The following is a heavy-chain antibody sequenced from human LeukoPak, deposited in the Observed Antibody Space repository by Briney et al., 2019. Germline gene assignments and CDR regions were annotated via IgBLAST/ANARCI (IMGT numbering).Heavy chain of an antibody. CDR1: GFTFSNYA. CDR2: IGISGRDT. J-gene: IGHJ4*02. D-gene: IGHD3-22*01. Sequence: GGSLRLSCAASGFTFSNYAMSWVRQAPGKGLEWVSAIGISGRDTYYADSAKGRFTISRDNSKNTLYLQMNSLRAEDTAVYYCAKVGITMLVVVYFDDWGQGTLVTVSS. V-gene: IGHV3-23*01. CDR3: AKVGITMLVVVYFDD.